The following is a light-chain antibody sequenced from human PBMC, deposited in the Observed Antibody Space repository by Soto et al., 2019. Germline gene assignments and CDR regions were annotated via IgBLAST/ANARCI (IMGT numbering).Light chain of an antibody. CDR1: SSDFGPYAP. CDR3: SSYTSSSTYV. Sequence: QSALTQPASVSGSPGQSITISCTGTSSDFGPYAPVSWYQQHPDKAPKLIIYEVSYRPSGVSDRFSGSKSGNTASLTISGLHTEDEADYYCSSYTSSSTYVFGTGTKVTVL. J-gene: IGLJ1*01. V-gene: IGLV2-14*03. CDR2: EVS.